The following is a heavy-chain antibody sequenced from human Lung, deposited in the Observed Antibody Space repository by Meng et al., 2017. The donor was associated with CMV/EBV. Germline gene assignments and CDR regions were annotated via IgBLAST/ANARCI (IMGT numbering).Heavy chain of an antibody. CDR1: EYTFTAFY. J-gene: IGHJ4*02. V-gene: IGHV1-2*02. D-gene: IGHD1-26*01. Sequence: SVXVSXXSSEYTFTAFYIHWVRQAPGQGLEWVAWINSNSGATNYAPKFQGRVTVTRDTSIPTAYLELSGLKSDDTAVYFCVRDQWVQRRGGPHYWGQGTXVTVSS. CDR2: INSNSGAT. CDR3: VRDQWVQRRGGPHY.